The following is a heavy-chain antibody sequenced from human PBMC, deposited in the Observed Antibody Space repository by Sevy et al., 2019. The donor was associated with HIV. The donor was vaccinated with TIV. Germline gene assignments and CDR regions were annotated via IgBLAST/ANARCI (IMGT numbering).Heavy chain of an antibody. J-gene: IGHJ4*02. Sequence: SETLSLTCTVSGGSISSGGYYWSWIRQHPGKGLEWIGYIYYSGSTYYNPSLKSRVTISVDTSKNQFSLKLSSVTAADTAVYYCARVGVGALTGRFDYWGQGTLVTVSS. CDR1: GGSISSGGYY. CDR3: ARVGVGALTGRFDY. V-gene: IGHV4-31*03. D-gene: IGHD1-26*01. CDR2: IYYSGST.